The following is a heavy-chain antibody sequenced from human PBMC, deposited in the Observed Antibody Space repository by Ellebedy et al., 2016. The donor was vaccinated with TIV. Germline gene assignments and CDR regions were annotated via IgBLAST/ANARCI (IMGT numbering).Heavy chain of an antibody. CDR3: VRDLTNPLKGDY. CDR2: ISDSGGNT. J-gene: IGHJ4*02. CDR1: GFTFSSYA. D-gene: IGHD1-14*01. Sequence: GESLKISCVASGFTFSSYAMCWVRQAPGKGLEWVSTISDSGGNTHFPDSVKGRFTISRDNSRNTVYLQMNNLRAEDTAVYYCVRDLTNPLKGDYWGQGTLVTVSS. V-gene: IGHV3-23*01.